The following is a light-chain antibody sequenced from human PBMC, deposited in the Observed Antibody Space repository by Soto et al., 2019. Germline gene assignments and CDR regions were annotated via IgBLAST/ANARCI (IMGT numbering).Light chain of an antibody. CDR2: DAS. CDR3: QQYGSSPWT. J-gene: IGKJ1*01. V-gene: IGKV3-11*01. CDR1: QSVSSY. Sequence: EIVLTQSPATLSLSPGERATLSCRASQSVSSYLTWYQRKPGQAPRLLIYDASNRATGIPARFSGSGSGTDFTLTISSLEPEDFAVYYCQQYGSSPWTFGQGTKVDIK.